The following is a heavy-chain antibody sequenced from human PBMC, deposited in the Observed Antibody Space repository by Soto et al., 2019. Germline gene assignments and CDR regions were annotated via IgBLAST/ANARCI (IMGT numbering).Heavy chain of an antibody. D-gene: IGHD6-19*01. CDR2: IWYDGSNK. V-gene: IGHV3-33*01. J-gene: IGHJ4*02. CDR3: ARDYRSSGWYYKPSHFDY. Sequence: QVQLVESGGGVVQPGRSLGLSCAASGFTFSSYGMHWVRQAPGKGLEWVAVIWYDGSNKYYADSVKGRFTISRDNSKNTLYLQMNSLRAEDTAVYYCARDYRSSGWYYKPSHFDYWGQGTLVTVSS. CDR1: GFTFSSYG.